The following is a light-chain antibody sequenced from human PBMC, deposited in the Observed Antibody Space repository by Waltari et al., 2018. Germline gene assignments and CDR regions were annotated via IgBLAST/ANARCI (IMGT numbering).Light chain of an antibody. Sequence: ELVLTQSPASLSLSPGEGATLSCRASQSVSGYLAWYQQKPGQAPRLLIYDASNRATGIPARFSGSGSGTDFTLTISSLEPEDFAVYYCQQRSNWPPQYTFGQGTKLEIK. CDR3: QQRSNWPPQYT. CDR1: QSVSGY. V-gene: IGKV3-11*01. J-gene: IGKJ2*01. CDR2: DAS.